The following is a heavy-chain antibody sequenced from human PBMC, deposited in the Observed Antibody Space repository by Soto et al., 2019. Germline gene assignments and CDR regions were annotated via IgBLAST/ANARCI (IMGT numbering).Heavy chain of an antibody. J-gene: IGHJ4*02. CDR1: GVTVSSNY. V-gene: IGHV3-66*04. CDR3: ARHGYNYGGGYFDY. D-gene: IGHD5-18*01. Sequence: EVQLVESGGGLVQPGGSRRLSGAASGVTVSSNYMSWVRQAPGKGLEWVSVIYSGGSTYYADSVKGRFTISRDNSKNTLYLQMNSLRAEDTAVYYCARHGYNYGGGYFDYWGQGTLVTVSS. CDR2: IYSGGST.